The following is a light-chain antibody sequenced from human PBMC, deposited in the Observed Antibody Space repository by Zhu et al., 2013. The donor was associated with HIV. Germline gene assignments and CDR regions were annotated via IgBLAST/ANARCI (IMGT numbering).Light chain of an antibody. V-gene: IGLV3-21*03. CDR1: NIGSKS. Sequence: SYELTQPPSVSVAPGKTARITCGGNNIGSKSVHWYQQKPGRAPVVVVYDDTDRPSGIPERFSGSKSGASASLAISGLQAEDEADYYCAAWDDSRDGPRFGGGTTLTVL. CDR3: AAWDDSRDGPR. CDR2: DDT. J-gene: IGLJ2*01.